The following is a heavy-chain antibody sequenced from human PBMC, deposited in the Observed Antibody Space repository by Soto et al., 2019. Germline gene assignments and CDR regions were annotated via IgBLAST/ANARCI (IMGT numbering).Heavy chain of an antibody. Sequence: SVKVSCKASGGTFSSYAISWVRQAPGQGLEWMGGIIPILGTANYAQKFQGRVTITADESTSTAYMELSSLRSEDTAVYYCAKTRSGYSSSWYRHYYYYYGMDVWGQGTTVTVSS. CDR1: GGTFSSYA. V-gene: IGHV1-69*13. D-gene: IGHD6-13*01. CDR2: IIPILGTA. CDR3: AKTRSGYSSSWYRHYYYYYGMDV. J-gene: IGHJ6*02.